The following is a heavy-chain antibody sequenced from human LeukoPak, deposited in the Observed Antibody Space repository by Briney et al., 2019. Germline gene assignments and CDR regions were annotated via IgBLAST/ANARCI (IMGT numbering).Heavy chain of an antibody. D-gene: IGHD3-10*01. CDR1: GFTFSSYG. J-gene: IGHJ6*03. V-gene: IGHV3-30*02. Sequence: GGSLRLSCAASGFTFSSYGMHWVRQAPGKGLEWVAFIRYDGSNKYYADSVKGRFTISRDNSKNTLYLQMNSLRAEDTALYYCARVARGDYYYYYMDVWGKGTTVTVSS. CDR3: ARVARGDYYYYYMDV. CDR2: IRYDGSNK.